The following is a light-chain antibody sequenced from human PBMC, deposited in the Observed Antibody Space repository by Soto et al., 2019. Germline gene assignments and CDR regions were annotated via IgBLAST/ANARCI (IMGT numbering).Light chain of an antibody. CDR2: DAS. Sequence: DIQMTQTPSTLSASVGDRVTINCRASQNVNDYLAWYQQKPGNSPKVLIYDASTLERGVPSRFSGSGSGTEFTLTISGLQADDFATYYCHQRQSWPRTFGQGTKVEIK. V-gene: IGKV1-5*01. J-gene: IGKJ1*01. CDR1: QNVNDY. CDR3: HQRQSWPRT.